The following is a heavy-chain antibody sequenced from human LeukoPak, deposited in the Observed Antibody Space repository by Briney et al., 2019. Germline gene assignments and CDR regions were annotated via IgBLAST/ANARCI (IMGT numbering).Heavy chain of an antibody. CDR3: AKDGRGRTFLGDIEY. D-gene: IGHD3-3*01. V-gene: IGHV3-30*18. CDR2: ISNDGDYE. CDR1: GFTFSLYG. J-gene: IGHJ4*02. Sequence: GGSLRLSCAASGFTFSLYGMHWVRQAPGKGLKWVAVISNDGDYEYYTDSVKGRFTISRDNAKDTLYLQMDSLRREDTAVYYCAKDGRGRTFLGDIEYWGQGTLVAVSS.